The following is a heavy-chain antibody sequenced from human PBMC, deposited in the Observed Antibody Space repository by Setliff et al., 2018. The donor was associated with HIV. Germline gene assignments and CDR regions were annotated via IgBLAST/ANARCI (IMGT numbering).Heavy chain of an antibody. CDR1: GFTFRDYW. CDR3: ARASGCTNGVCYAYGYYSLDV. J-gene: IGHJ6*02. D-gene: IGHD2-8*01. Sequence: PGGSLRLSCAGSGFTFRDYWMHWVRQAPGKGLVWVSQIDDDGRTTYADSVKGRFTISRDNAKNTPYLQMNSLRAEDTAVYYCARASGCTNGVCYAYGYYSLDVWGQGTTVTVSS. V-gene: IGHV3-74*01. CDR2: IDDDGRT.